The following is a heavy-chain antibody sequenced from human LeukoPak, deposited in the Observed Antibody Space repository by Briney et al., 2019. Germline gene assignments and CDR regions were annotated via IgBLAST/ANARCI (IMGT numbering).Heavy chain of an antibody. CDR3: ARDLGYSTDY. CDR1: GFTFSSYA. CDR2: ISYDGSNK. V-gene: IGHV3-30-3*01. Sequence: PGRSLRLSCAASGFTFSSYAMHWVRQAPGKGLEWVAVISYDGSNKYYADSVKGRFTISRDNSKNTLYLQMNSLRAEDTAVYYCARDLGYSTDYWGQGTPVTVSS. D-gene: IGHD6-13*01. J-gene: IGHJ4*02.